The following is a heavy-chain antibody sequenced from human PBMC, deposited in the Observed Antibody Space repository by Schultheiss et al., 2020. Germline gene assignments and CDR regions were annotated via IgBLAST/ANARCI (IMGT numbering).Heavy chain of an antibody. V-gene: IGHV4-59*08. J-gene: IGHJ4*02. CDR1: GGSFSGYY. D-gene: IGHD2-8*01. CDR3: ARIGPNTDGDY. Sequence: SQTLSLTCAVYGGSFSGYYWSWIRQPPGKGLEWIGYIYYSGSTNYNPSLKSRVTISVDTSKNQFSLKMTSVTAADTAVYYCARIGPNTDGDYWGQGAQVTGYS. CDR2: IYYSGST.